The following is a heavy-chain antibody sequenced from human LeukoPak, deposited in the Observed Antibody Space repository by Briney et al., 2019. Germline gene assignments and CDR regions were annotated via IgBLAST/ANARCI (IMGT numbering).Heavy chain of an antibody. D-gene: IGHD3-22*01. CDR2: ISGSGGST. CDR1: GFTFSNYG. CDR3: AGLITLDAFDI. J-gene: IGHJ3*02. Sequence: GGSLRLSCAASGFTFSNYGMSWVRQAPGKGLEWVSAISGSGGSTYYADSVKGRFTISRDNSKNTLYLQMNSLRAEDTAVYYCAGLITLDAFDIWGQGTMVTVSS. V-gene: IGHV3-23*01.